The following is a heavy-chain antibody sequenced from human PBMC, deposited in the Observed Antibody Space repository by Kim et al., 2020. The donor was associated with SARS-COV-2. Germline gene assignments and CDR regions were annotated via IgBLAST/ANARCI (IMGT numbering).Heavy chain of an antibody. Sequence: GGSLRLSCAASGFTFSNAWMSWVRQAPGKGLEWVGRIKSKTDGGTTDYAAPVKGRFTISRDDSKNTLYLQMNSLKTEDTAVYYCTTDYPSFWSGYSYGMDVWGQGTTVTVSS. V-gene: IGHV3-15*01. CDR2: IKSKTDGGTT. CDR3: TTDYPSFWSGYSYGMDV. CDR1: GFTFSNAW. J-gene: IGHJ6*02. D-gene: IGHD3-3*01.